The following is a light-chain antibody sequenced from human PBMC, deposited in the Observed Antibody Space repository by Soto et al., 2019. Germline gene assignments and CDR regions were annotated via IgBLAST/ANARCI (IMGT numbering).Light chain of an antibody. J-gene: IGLJ1*01. V-gene: IGLV1-44*01. CDR2: SNN. Sequence: QSVLTQTPSASATPGQRVTISCSGTNSNIGSNTITWYRQLPGTAPKRLIHSNNQRPSGAPDRFSASKSGTSASLAISGLQSEDEADYYCAAWDDSLNGYVFGTGTKVTVL. CDR3: AAWDDSLNGYV. CDR1: NSNIGSNT.